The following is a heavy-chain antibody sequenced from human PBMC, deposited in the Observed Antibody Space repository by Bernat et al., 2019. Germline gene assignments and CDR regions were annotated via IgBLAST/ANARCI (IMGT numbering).Heavy chain of an antibody. D-gene: IGHD1-7*01. CDR1: GYTFTSYG. J-gene: IGHJ6*02. CDR3: ARDKPQNYHYYYYYGMDV. CDR2: ISAYNGNT. V-gene: IGHV1-18*04. Sequence: QVQLVQSGAEVKKPGASVKVSCKASGYTFTSYGISWVRQAPGQGLEWMGWISAYNGNTNYAQKLQGRVTMTTDTSTSTAYMELRSLRSDDTAVYYCARDKPQNYHYYYYYGMDVWGQGTTVTVSS.